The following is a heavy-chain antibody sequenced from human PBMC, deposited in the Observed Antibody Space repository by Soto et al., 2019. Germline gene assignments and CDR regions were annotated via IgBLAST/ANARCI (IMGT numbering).Heavy chain of an antibody. D-gene: IGHD3-22*01. V-gene: IGHV3-23*01. Sequence: EVHLLESGGGLVQPGGSLRLSCAASELSSSNHAMTWVRQAPGKGLEWVSGISGSDGGAYYADSVKGRFTISRDNDKGLVYLQMNSLRAEDTAVYYCARDPPLSMIVVVGVDDFWGQGTLVTVSS. CDR1: ELSSSNHA. CDR2: ISGSDGGA. J-gene: IGHJ4*02. CDR3: ARDPPLSMIVVVGVDDF.